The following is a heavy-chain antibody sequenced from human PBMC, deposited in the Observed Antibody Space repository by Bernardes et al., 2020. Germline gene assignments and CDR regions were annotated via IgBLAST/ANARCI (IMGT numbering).Heavy chain of an antibody. D-gene: IGHD2-21*01. CDR2: ISKDGSQK. Sequence: GWSLRLSCAASGFTFSDYWMSWVRQAPGKGLEWVANISKDGSQKYYVDSVKGRFAISRDNAKNSLYLHMNSLRVEDTAVYFCASFAYCHVDFSVDAFDIWGQGTMVTVSS. CDR3: ASFAYCHVDFSVDAFDI. CDR1: GFTFSDYW. V-gene: IGHV3-7*01. J-gene: IGHJ3*02.